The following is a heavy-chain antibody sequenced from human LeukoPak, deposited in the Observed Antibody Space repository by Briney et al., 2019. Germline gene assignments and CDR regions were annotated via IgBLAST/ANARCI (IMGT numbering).Heavy chain of an antibody. Sequence: GGSLRLSCAASGFTFSSYGMHWVRQAPGKGLEWVAVIWYDGSNKYYADSVKGRFTISRDNSKNTLYLQMNSLRAEDTAVYYCARGAHVITFGGVTEEFDYWGQGTLVTVSS. CDR1: GFTFSSYG. D-gene: IGHD3-16*01. CDR2: IWYDGSNK. V-gene: IGHV3-33*01. CDR3: ARGAHVITFGGVTEEFDY. J-gene: IGHJ4*02.